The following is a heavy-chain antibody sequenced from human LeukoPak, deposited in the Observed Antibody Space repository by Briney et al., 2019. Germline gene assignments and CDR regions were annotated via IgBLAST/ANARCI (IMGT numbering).Heavy chain of an antibody. CDR2: MNPNSGNT. CDR3: ARSPQYGMDV. V-gene: IGHV1-8*02. Sequence: ASVKVSCKASGGTFSSYAISWVRQATGQGLEWMGWMNPNSGNTGYAQKFQGRVTMTRNTSISTAYMELSSLRSEDTAVYYCARSPQYGMDVWGQGTTVTVSS. J-gene: IGHJ6*02. CDR1: GGTFSSYA.